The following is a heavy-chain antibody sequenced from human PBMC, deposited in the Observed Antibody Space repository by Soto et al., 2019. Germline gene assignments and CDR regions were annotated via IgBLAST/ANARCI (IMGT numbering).Heavy chain of an antibody. CDR2: INAYNGNT. CDR1: GYTFASYA. V-gene: IGHV1-18*01. CDR3: AGVLPPFDP. J-gene: IGHJ5*02. Sequence: ASVKVSCKASGYTFASYAISWMRQAPGQGLEWMGWINAYNGNTNYAQKLQGRVTMTTDTSTSTAYMELRSLRSDDTAVYYCAGVLPPFDPWGQGTLVTVSS.